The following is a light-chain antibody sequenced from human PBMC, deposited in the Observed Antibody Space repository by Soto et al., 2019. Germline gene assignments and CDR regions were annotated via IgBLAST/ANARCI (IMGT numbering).Light chain of an antibody. CDR2: DVS. Sequence: QSVLTQPASVSGSPGQSITISCTGTISDVGGYNYVSWYQHHPGKAPKLMIYDVSNRPSGVSNRFSGSKSGNTASLTISGLQAEDEADYYCSSYTRSSTYVVFGGGTKLTVL. J-gene: IGLJ2*01. CDR3: SSYTRSSTYVV. V-gene: IGLV2-14*03. CDR1: ISDVGGYNY.